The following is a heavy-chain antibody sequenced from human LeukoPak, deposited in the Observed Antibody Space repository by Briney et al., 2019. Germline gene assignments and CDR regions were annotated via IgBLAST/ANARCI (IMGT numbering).Heavy chain of an antibody. D-gene: IGHD2-15*01. CDR2: IKSKTDGGTT. CDR3: AKGQGQLGYCSGGSCSNYGMDV. V-gene: IGHV3-15*07. CDR1: GFTFSNAW. Sequence: GSLRLSCAASGFTFSNAWMNWVRQAPGKGLEWVGRIKSKTDGGTTDYAAPVKGRFTISRDDSKNTLYLQMNSLRAEDTAVYYCAKGQGQLGYCSGGSCSNYGMDVWGQGTTVTVSS. J-gene: IGHJ6*02.